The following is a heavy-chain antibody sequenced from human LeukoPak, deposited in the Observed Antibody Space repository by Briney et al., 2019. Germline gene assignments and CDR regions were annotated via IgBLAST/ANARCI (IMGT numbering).Heavy chain of an antibody. CDR2: IKQDGSEK. V-gene: IGHV3-7*03. CDR3: ARVSYYYDSSGYGYYYYMDV. CDR1: GFTFSSYW. D-gene: IGHD3-22*01. Sequence: PGGSLRLSCAASGFTFSSYWMSWVRQAPGKGLEWVANIKQDGSEKYYVDSVKGRFTISRDNAKNSLYLQMNGLRAEDTALYYCARVSYYYDSSGYGYYYYMDVWGKGTTVTVSS. J-gene: IGHJ6*03.